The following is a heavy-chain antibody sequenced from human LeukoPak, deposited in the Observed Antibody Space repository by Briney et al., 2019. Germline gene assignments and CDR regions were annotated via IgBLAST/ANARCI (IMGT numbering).Heavy chain of an antibody. Sequence: GSVKVSCKASGYTFTGYYMHWVRQAPGQGLEWMGWIKSNSGGTNYAQKFQGRVTMTRDTSISTAYMELSRLRSDDTAVYYCARGASGYSGYEYFDYWGQGTLVTVSS. D-gene: IGHD5-12*01. CDR3: ARGASGYSGYEYFDY. CDR1: GYTFTGYY. CDR2: IKSNSGGT. J-gene: IGHJ4*02. V-gene: IGHV1-2*02.